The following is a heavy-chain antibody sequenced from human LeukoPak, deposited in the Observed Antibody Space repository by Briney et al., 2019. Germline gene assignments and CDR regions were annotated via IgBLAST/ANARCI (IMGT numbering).Heavy chain of an antibody. V-gene: IGHV3-21*01. Sequence: PGGSLRLSCAASGFTFSSYSMNWVRQAPGKGLEWVSSISSSSSYIYYADSVKGRFTISRDNAKNSLYLQMNSLRAEDTAVYYCARDGRSITIFGVVIKHYYYYYYMDVWGKGTTVTVSS. J-gene: IGHJ6*03. D-gene: IGHD3-3*01. CDR3: ARDGRSITIFGVVIKHYYYYYYMDV. CDR1: GFTFSSYS. CDR2: ISSSSSYI.